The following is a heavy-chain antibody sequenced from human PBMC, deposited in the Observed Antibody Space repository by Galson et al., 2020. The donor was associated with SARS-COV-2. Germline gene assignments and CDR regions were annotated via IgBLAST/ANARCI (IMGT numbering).Heavy chain of an antibody. CDR1: GGSISSSSNY. D-gene: IGHD1-26*01. CDR2: IDISERT. V-gene: IGHV4-61*02. J-gene: IGHJ4*02. CDR3: AGGSRWELYFDD. Sequence: SKTLSLTCTVSGGSISSSSNYWIWIRHPAGKGLECNGLIDISERTNYNPSLKRRVTLAADTSKNQFSLRLTSVTAADTAVYYGAGGSRWELYFDDWGQGSLVTVSS.